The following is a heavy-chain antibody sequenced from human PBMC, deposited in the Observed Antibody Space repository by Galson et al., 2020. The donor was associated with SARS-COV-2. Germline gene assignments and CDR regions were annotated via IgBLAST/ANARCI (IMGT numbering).Heavy chain of an antibody. D-gene: IGHD4-17*01. CDR3: ARPSTVGYWHFDL. CDR2: IHYSWST. Sequence: SETLSLTCTVSGGSISNYYWTWIRQSPGKGLEWIGFIHYSWSTNYNPSLKSRVSISIDVSNNQFPLKVTSVTAADTAVYYCARPSTVGYWHFDLWGRGTLVTVSS. V-gene: IGHV4-59*08. CDR1: GGSISNYY. J-gene: IGHJ2*01.